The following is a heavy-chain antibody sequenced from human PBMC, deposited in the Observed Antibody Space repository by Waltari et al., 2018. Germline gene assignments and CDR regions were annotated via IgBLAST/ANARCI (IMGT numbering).Heavy chain of an antibody. J-gene: IGHJ4*02. V-gene: IGHV4-31*03. CDR1: GGSISSGGYY. Sequence: QVQLQESGPGLVKPSQTLSLTCTVSGGSISSGGYYWSWLRQHPGKGLEWIGYIYQSGSTYYNPSLKSRVTISVDRSKNQFSLKLSSVTAADTAVYYCARERALNRATVDYWGQGTLVTVSS. CDR2: IYQSGST. CDR3: ARERALNRATVDY.